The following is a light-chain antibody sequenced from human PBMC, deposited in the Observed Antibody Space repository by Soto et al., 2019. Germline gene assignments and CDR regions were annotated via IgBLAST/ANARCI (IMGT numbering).Light chain of an antibody. CDR1: HSVSTY. Sequence: EIVLTQSPATLSLSPGERATLSCRASHSVSTYLGWYQQKPGQAPRLLIYDASNRATGIPARFSGSGSGTDFTLTISSLEPEDFAVYYCQQREAFGQGTKVDIK. CDR2: DAS. J-gene: IGKJ1*01. V-gene: IGKV3-11*01. CDR3: QQREA.